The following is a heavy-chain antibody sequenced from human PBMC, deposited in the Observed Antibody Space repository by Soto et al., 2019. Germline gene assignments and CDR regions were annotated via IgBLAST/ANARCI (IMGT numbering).Heavy chain of an antibody. CDR1: GVSISSADFF. CDR2: IYYSGTT. Sequence: SETLSLACTVSGVSISSADFFWTWLRQPPGKGLEWLGYIYYSGTTYYNPSLNGRLIISIDTSRNQFSLSLNSVTAADTAVYFCAREPYLRMARNDFWGQGAQVTVSS. CDR3: AREPYLRMARNDF. D-gene: IGHD3-16*01. V-gene: IGHV4-30-4*01. J-gene: IGHJ4*02.